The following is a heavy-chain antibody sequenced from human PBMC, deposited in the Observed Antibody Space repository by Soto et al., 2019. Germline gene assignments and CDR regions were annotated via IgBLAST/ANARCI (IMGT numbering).Heavy chain of an antibody. CDR2: IYTRGST. V-gene: IGHV4-4*07. CDR3: GKVCMVSTVLGSWFDP. CDR1: GGSISTYY. Sequence: QVHLQESGPGLVKPSETLSLTCTDSGGSISTYYWSWIRQPAGKGLEWIGRIYTRGSTNYNPSLKGRDTMSIDTSKSQFALKLRAVSAADTGVYCWGKVCMVSTVLGSWFDPRGQRILVNGSS. J-gene: IGHJ5*02. D-gene: IGHD3-22*01.